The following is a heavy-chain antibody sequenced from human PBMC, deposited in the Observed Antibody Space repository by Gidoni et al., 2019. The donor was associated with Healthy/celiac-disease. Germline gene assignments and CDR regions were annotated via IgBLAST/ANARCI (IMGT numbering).Heavy chain of an antibody. CDR3: ARGETAMVRGVIYYYYGMDV. Sequence: QVQLQQCGAGLWKPSETLFLTCAVYGGSFSGYSWSWIRQPPGKGLEWIGEINHRGSNNYNPSLKSRVTISVDTSKNQFSLKLSSVTAADTAVYYCARGETAMVRGVIYYYYGMDVWGQGTTVTVSS. CDR1: GGSFSGYS. CDR2: INHRGSN. J-gene: IGHJ6*02. D-gene: IGHD3-10*01. V-gene: IGHV4-34*01.